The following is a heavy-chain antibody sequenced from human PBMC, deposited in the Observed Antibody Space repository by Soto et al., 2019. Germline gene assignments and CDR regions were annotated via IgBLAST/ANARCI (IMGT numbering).Heavy chain of an antibody. CDR1: GGSISSSNW. D-gene: IGHD3-22*01. CDR3: ARAELVSGSYYYGMDV. CDR2: IYHSGST. Sequence: PSETLSLTCAVSGGSISSSNWCSCVRQPPGKGLEWIGEIYHSGSTNYNPSLKSRVTISVDKSKNQFSLKLSSVTAADTAVYYCARAELVSGSYYYGMDVWGQGTTVTVSS. V-gene: IGHV4-4*02. J-gene: IGHJ6*02.